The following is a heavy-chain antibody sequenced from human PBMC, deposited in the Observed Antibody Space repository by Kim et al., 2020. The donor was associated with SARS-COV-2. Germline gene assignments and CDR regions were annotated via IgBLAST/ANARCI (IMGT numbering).Heavy chain of an antibody. J-gene: IGHJ4*01. CDR1: GGSFSGYY. V-gene: IGHV4-34*01. D-gene: IGHD3-22*01. Sequence: SETLSLTCAVYGGSFSGYYWSWIRQPPGKGLEWIGEINHSGSTNYNPSLKSRVTISVDTSKNQFSLKLSSVTAADTAVYYCARIKYYYDSSGYPQYFDY. CDR2: INHSGST. CDR3: ARIKYYYDSSGYPQYFDY.